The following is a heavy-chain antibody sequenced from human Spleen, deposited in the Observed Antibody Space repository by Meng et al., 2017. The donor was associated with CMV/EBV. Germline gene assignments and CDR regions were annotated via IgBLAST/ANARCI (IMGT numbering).Heavy chain of an antibody. D-gene: IGHD3-22*01. V-gene: IGHV1-69*02. Sequence: SVKVSCKASGGTFSSYIISWVRQAPGQGLEWMGRIIPMVDIANYAQKFQGRVTITADKPTSTANMELSSLRSEDTAVYYCARGDSSAYFTTTFDYWGQGTLVTVSS. CDR1: GGTFSSYI. CDR3: ARGDSSAYFTTTFDY. J-gene: IGHJ4*02. CDR2: IIPMVDIA.